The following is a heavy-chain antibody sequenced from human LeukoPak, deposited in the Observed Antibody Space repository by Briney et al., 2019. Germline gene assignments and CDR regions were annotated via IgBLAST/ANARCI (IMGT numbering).Heavy chain of an antibody. CDR2: ISSSSSTI. V-gene: IGHV3-48*02. D-gene: IGHD2-2*01. CDR1: GFTFSSYS. CDR3: AKVTSPRYYYYYGMDV. Sequence: GGSLRLSCAASGFTFSSYSMNWVRQAPGKGLEWVSYISSSSSTIYYADSVKGRFTISRDNAKNSLYLQMNSLRDEDTAVYYCAKVTSPRYYYYYGMDVWGQGTTVTVSS. J-gene: IGHJ6*02.